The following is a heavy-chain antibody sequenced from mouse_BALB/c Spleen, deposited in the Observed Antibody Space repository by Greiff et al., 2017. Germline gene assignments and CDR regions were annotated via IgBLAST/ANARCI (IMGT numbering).Heavy chain of an antibody. CDR2: INPSTGYT. Sequence: VQLQQSGAELAKPGASVKMSCKASGYTFTSYWMHWVKQRPGQGLEWIGYINPSTGYTEYNQKFKGKATLTVDKSSSTAYMELRSLTSEDTAVYYCARDYYGSNWYFDVWGAGTTVTVSS. D-gene: IGHD1-1*01. CDR1: GYTFTSYW. J-gene: IGHJ1*01. CDR3: ARDYYGSNWYFDV. V-gene: IGHV1-7*01.